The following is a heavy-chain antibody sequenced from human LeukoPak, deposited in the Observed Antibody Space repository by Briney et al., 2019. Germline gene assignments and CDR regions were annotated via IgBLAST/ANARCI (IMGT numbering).Heavy chain of an antibody. Sequence: GGSLRLSCAASGFTFSSYSMNWVRQAPGKGLEWVSSISSSSSYIYYADSLRGRFTISRDNAENSLYLQINSLRAEDTAVYYCARGGAARLRLGYYFDYWGQGTLVTVSS. CDR3: ARGGAARLRLGYYFDY. CDR2: ISSSSSYI. CDR1: GFTFSSYS. J-gene: IGHJ4*02. D-gene: IGHD6-6*01. V-gene: IGHV3-21*01.